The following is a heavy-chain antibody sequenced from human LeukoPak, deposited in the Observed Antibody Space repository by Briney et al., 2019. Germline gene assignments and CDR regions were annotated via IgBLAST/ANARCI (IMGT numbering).Heavy chain of an antibody. Sequence: PGGSLRLSCAASGLTFSIHWMNWVRQAPGKGLEWVSYVSSSGSTIYYADSVKGRFTVSRDNAKNSLYLQMNSLRAEDTAVYYCARETDSTLFDYWGQGALVTVSS. D-gene: IGHD2-2*01. CDR3: ARETDSTLFDY. CDR2: VSSSGSTI. CDR1: GLTFSIHW. V-gene: IGHV3-48*04. J-gene: IGHJ4*02.